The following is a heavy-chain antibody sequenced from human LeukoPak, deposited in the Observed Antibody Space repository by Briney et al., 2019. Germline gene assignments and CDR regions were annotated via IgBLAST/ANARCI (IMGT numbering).Heavy chain of an antibody. CDR3: AREGGSYSRGYYFDY. CDR2: ISYDGSNK. V-gene: IGHV3-30*19. J-gene: IGHJ4*02. Sequence: SGGSLRLSCAASGFTFSSYGMHWVRQAPGKGLEWVAVISYDGSNKYYADSVKGRFTISGDNSKNTLYLQMNSLRAEDTAVYYCAREGGSYSRGYYFDYWGQGTLVTVSS. D-gene: IGHD1-26*01. CDR1: GFTFSSYG.